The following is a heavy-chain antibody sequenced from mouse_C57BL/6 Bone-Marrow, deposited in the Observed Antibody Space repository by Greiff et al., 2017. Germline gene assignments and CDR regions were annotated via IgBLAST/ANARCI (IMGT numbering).Heavy chain of an antibody. CDR3: GRVEFDGSSGDWYFDV. CDR1: GYTFTSYD. V-gene: IGHV1-85*01. Sequence: QVQLQQSGPELVKPGASVKLSCKASGYTFTSYDINWVKQRPGQGLEWIGWIYPRDGSTKYNEKFKGKATVTVVTSSSTAYMELHSLTSEDAAVYFGGRVEFDGSSGDWYFDVWGTGTTVTVSS. CDR2: IYPRDGST. J-gene: IGHJ1*03. D-gene: IGHD1-1*01.